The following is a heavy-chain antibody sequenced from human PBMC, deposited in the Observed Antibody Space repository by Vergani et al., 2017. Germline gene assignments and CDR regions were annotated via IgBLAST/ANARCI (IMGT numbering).Heavy chain of an antibody. D-gene: IGHD3-9*01. CDR3: ARGAEYFDWLSGWFDP. CDR1: GGTFSSYA. V-gene: IGHV7-4-1*02. Sequence: QVQLVQSGAEVKKPGSSVKVSCKASGGTFSSYAISWVRQAPGQGLEWMGWINTNTGNPTYAQGFTGRFVFSLDTSVSTAYLQISSLKAEDTAVYYWARGAEYFDWLSGWFDPWGQGTLVTVSS. J-gene: IGHJ5*02. CDR2: INTNTGNP.